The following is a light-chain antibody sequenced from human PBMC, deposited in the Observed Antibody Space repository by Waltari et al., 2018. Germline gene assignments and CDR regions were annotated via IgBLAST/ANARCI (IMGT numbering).Light chain of an antibody. V-gene: IGLV1-51*02. J-gene: IGLJ2*01. Sequence: QSVLTQPPSVSAAPGQKVTISCSGSSSNIGNDYVSWYQQLPGTAPKLFIYENNKAPSGIPDRFSGSKAGTSATLGITGLQTGDEADYYCGTWDTSLSALIFGGGTKLTVL. CDR1: SSNIGNDY. CDR2: ENN. CDR3: GTWDTSLSALI.